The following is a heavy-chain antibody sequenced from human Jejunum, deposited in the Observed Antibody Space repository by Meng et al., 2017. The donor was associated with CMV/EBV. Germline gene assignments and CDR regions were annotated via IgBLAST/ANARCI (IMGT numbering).Heavy chain of an antibody. CDR1: VFGVSTKY. CDR3: ARDTTYGTGSWPDL. D-gene: IGHD3-10*01. J-gene: IGHJ1*01. CDR2: IYSGGGT. Sequence: ASVFGVSTKYIVWVRRAPGKGLEWVSVIYSGGGTYYADSVKGRFTISRDNSKNMLYLQMIGLRADDTAVYYCARDTTYGTGSWPDLWGQGTLVTVSS. V-gene: IGHV3-53*01.